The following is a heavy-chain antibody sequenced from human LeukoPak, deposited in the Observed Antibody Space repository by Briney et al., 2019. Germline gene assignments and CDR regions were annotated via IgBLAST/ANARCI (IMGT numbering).Heavy chain of an antibody. V-gene: IGHV3-7*01. J-gene: IGHJ3*02. CDR2: IKQDGSEK. Sequence: PGGSLRLSCAASGFTFSSYWMSWDRQAPGKGLEWVANIKQDGSEKYYVTSVKGRFTISRDNAKNSLYLQMNSLRAEDTAVYYCAGVGATSSAFDICGQGTIVTVSS. D-gene: IGHD1-26*01. CDR1: GFTFSSYW. CDR3: AGVGATSSAFDI.